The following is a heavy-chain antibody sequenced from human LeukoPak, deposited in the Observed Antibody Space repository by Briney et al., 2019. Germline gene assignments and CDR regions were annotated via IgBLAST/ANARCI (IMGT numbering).Heavy chain of an antibody. Sequence: ASVKVSCKASGYTFTSYGISWVRQAPAQEREWMGWINAYNGNTNYAQKLQGRVTMNTDTPTNTAYMELRSLRSDDTAVYYCAREIEGSSMSDYWGQGTLVTVSS. CDR3: AREIEGSSMSDY. D-gene: IGHD1-26*01. CDR1: GYTFTSYG. J-gene: IGHJ4*02. CDR2: INAYNGNT. V-gene: IGHV1-18*01.